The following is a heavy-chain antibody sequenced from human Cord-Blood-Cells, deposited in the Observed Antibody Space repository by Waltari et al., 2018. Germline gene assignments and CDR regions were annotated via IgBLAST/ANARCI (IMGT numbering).Heavy chain of an antibody. CDR1: GGSFSGYY. J-gene: IGHJ3*02. CDR3: ARMWGSENAFDI. V-gene: IGHV4-34*01. CDR2: INHSGST. Sequence: QVQLQQWGAGLLKPSETLSLTCAVYGGSFSGYYWSWIRQPPGKGLEWIGDINHSGSTNYKPSLKSRVTISVDTSKNQFSLKLSSVTAADTAVYYCARMWGSENAFDIWGQGTMVTVSS. D-gene: IGHD7-27*01.